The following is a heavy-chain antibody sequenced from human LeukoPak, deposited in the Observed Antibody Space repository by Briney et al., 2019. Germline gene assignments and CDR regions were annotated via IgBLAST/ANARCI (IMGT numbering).Heavy chain of an antibody. D-gene: IGHD2-2*01. V-gene: IGHV4-59*12. CDR2: IYYSGST. J-gene: IGHJ5*02. CDR1: GGSISSYY. Sequence: SETLSLTCTVPGGSISSYYWSWIRQPPRKGLEWIGYIYYSGSTNYNPSLKSRVTISVDTSKNQFSLKLSSVTAADTAVYYCAFEVVPASFDPWGQGTLVTVS. CDR3: AFEVVPASFDP.